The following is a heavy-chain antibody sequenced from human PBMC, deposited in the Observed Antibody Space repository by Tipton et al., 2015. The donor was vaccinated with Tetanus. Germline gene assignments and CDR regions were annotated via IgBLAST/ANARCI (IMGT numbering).Heavy chain of an antibody. CDR2: VFYSGST. CDR3: ARSGGRRYAFDI. J-gene: IGHJ3*02. D-gene: IGHD3-16*01. Sequence: LRLSCTLSGGSISSYYWSWVRQPPGKGLEWLGYVFYSGSTDLNPSLKSRVTISVDTSNNLFSLKLTSVTTADTAMYYCARSGGRRYAFDIWGQGTMVTVSS. V-gene: IGHV4-59*01. CDR1: GGSISSYY.